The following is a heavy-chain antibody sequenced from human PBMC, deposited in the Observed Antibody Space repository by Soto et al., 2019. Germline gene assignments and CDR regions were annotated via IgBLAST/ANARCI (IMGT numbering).Heavy chain of an antibody. J-gene: IGHJ4*02. CDR2: IYYSGST. CDR3: ARAHTAMVTEQFDY. V-gene: IGHV4-59*01. Sequence: TSETLSLTCTVSGGSISSYYWSWIRQPPGKGLEWIGYIYYSGSTNYNPSLKSRVTISVDTSKNQFSLKLSSVTAADTAVYYCARAHTAMVTEQFDYWGQGTLVTVSS. D-gene: IGHD5-18*01. CDR1: GGSISSYY.